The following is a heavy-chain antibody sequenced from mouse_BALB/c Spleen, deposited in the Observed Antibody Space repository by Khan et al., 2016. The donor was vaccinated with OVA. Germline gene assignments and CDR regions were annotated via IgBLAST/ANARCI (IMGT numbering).Heavy chain of an antibody. V-gene: IGHV1-4*01. CDR3: AREGSYYRSDGWFAY. D-gene: IGHD2-14*01. CDR1: GYTFTSYT. Sequence: QVQLQQSGTELARPGASVKMSCKASGYTFTSYTMHWVKQRPGQGLEWIGYINPSSGYTNYNQKFKDKAKLTADKSSITAYMPLSSLTSEDSAVYYCAREGSYYRSDGWFAYWGQGTLVTVSA. J-gene: IGHJ3*01. CDR2: INPSSGYT.